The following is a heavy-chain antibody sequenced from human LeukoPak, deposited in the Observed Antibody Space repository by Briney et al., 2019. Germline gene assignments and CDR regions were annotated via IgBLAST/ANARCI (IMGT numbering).Heavy chain of an antibody. CDR3: RTDRYGDYGDYIDY. J-gene: IGHJ4*02. CDR1: GYTFTGYY. D-gene: IGHD4-17*01. CDR2: INPNSGGT. Sequence: GASVKVSCKASGYTFTGYYMHWVRQAPGQGLEWMGWINPNSGGTNYAQKFQGRVTMTRDTSISTAYMELSRLRSDDTAVYYYRTDRYGDYGDYIDYWGQGTLVTVSS. V-gene: IGHV1-2*02.